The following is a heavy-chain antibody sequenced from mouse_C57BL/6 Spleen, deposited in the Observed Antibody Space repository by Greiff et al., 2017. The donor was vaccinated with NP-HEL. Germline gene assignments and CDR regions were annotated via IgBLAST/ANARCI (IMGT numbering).Heavy chain of an antibody. CDR2: IYPGDGDT. Sequence: QVQLQQSGPELVKPGASVKISCKASGYAFSSSWMNWVKQRPGKGLEWIGRIYPGDGDTNYNGKFKGKATLTADKSSSTAYMQLSSLTSEDSAVYFCVSTAQADFAYWGQGTLVTVSA. D-gene: IGHD3-2*02. CDR1: GYAFSSSW. CDR3: VSTAQADFAY. J-gene: IGHJ3*01. V-gene: IGHV1-82*01.